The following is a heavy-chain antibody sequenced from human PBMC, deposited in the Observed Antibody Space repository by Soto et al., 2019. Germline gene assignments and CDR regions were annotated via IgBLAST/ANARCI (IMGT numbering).Heavy chain of an antibody. CDR3: AKDAGYCSSTSCSRFWDYYYGMDV. CDR2: IWYDGSNK. J-gene: IGHJ6*02. D-gene: IGHD2-2*01. CDR1: GFTFSSYG. V-gene: IGHV3-33*06. Sequence: QVQLVESGGGVVQPGRSLRLSCAASGFTFSSYGMHWVRQAPGKGLEWVAVIWYDGSNKYYADSVKGRFTISRDNSKNTLYLQMNSLRAEDTAVYYCAKDAGYCSSTSCSRFWDYYYGMDVWGQGTTVTVSS.